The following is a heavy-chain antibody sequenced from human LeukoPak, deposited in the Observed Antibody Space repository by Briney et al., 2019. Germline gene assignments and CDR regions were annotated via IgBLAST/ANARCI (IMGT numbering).Heavy chain of an antibody. CDR3: ARGSGGLVDY. V-gene: IGHV4-34*01. CDR2: INHSGST. CDR1: GGSFSGYY. Sequence: SDTLSLTCAVYGGSFSGYYWSWIRQPPGKGLEWIGEINHSGSTNYNPSLKSRVTISVDTSKNQFSLKLSSVTAADTAVYYCARGSGGLVDYWGQGTLVTVSS. D-gene: IGHD3-16*01. J-gene: IGHJ4*02.